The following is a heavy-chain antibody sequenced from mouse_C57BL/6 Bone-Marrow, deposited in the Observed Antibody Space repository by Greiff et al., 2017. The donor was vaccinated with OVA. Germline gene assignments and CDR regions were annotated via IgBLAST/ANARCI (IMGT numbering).Heavy chain of an antibody. V-gene: IGHV5-4*03. CDR3: ASDLYCVGYAMDF. CDR2: ISDGGSYT. J-gene: IGHJ4*01. CDR1: GFTFSSYA. D-gene: IGHD2-1*01. Sequence: EVMLVESGGGLVKPGGSLKLSCAASGFTFSSYAMSWVRQTPEKRLEWVATISDGGSYTYYPDNVKGRFTISRDNAKNNLYLQMSHLKSEDTAMYYCASDLYCVGYAMDFWGQGTSVTVSS.